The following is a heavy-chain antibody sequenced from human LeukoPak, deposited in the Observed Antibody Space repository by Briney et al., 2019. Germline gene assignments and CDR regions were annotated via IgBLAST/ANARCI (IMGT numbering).Heavy chain of an antibody. V-gene: IGHV3-64D*06. D-gene: IGHD1-26*01. J-gene: IGHJ4*02. CDR3: VKGVSGTYYFDY. Sequence: GGSLRLSCSASGFTFSSYAMNWVRQAPGKGLEYVSGVSNDGGSTNYADSVKGRFTVSRDNSKNTLYLQISSLRTDDTAVYYCVKGVSGTYYFDYWGQGTLVTVSS. CDR1: GFTFSSYA. CDR2: VSNDGGST.